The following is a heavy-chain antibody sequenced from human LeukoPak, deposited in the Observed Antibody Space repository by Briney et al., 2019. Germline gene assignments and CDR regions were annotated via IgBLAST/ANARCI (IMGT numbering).Heavy chain of an antibody. V-gene: IGHV1-2*02. D-gene: IGHD1-26*01. CDR3: ARDLYSGTYGR. CDR1: GYTFSDSY. CDR2: INPTSGVT. Sequence: ASVKVSCKPSGYTFSDSYIHWVRQAPRQGLEWMGWINPTSGVTKYAEKFQGRVTMTRDTSIRTAYMEMSRLRSDDTALYYCARDLYSGTYGRWGQGTLVTVSS. J-gene: IGHJ4*02.